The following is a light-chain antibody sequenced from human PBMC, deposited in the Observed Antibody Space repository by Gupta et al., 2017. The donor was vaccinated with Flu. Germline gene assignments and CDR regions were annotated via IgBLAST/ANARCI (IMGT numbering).Light chain of an antibody. CDR3: MQALQTPYT. CDR1: QSLLAGNGNNY. V-gene: IGKV2-28*01. CDR2: LGS. J-gene: IGKJ2*01. Sequence: DIVMTQSPLSLPVTPGEPASISCRSSQSLLAGNGNNYLDWYLQKPGQSPQLLIYLGSYRASGVRDRFSGSESGTDFTLKISRVEAEDVGIYYCMQALQTPYTFGQGTNLEIK.